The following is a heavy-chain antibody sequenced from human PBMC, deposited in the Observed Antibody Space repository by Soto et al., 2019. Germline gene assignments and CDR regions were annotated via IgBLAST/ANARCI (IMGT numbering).Heavy chain of an antibody. CDR3: AREPGGYASH. CDR2: INSDGSTT. D-gene: IGHD3-16*01. J-gene: IGHJ4*02. V-gene: IGHV3-74*01. Sequence: EVQLVESGGGLVQPGGSLRLSCAASGFTFSNYCMHWVRQAPGKGPVWVSRINSDGSTTNYADSVKGRFTISRDNANNTLYLHTNSLGAVDSAVYSCAREPGGYASHWGQGTLVTVSS. CDR1: GFTFSNYC.